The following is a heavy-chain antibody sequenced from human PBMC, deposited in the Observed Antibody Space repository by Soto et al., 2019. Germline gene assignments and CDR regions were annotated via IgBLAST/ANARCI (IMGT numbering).Heavy chain of an antibody. D-gene: IGHD3-3*01. CDR3: ARGVRGDFWSGLSSRDPNYYYYMDV. Sequence: ASVKVSCKASGYTFTGYYMHWGRQAPGQGLEWMGWINPNSGGTNYAQKFQGWVTMTRDTSISTAYMELSRLRSDDTAVYYCARGVRGDFWSGLSSRDPNYYYYMDVWGKGTTVTVSS. CDR1: GYTFTGYY. J-gene: IGHJ6*03. CDR2: INPNSGGT. V-gene: IGHV1-2*04.